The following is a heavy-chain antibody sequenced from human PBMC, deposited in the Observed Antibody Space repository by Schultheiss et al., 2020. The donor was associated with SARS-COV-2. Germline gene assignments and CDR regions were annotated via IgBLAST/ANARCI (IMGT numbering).Heavy chain of an antibody. CDR1: GFTFSSYA. Sequence: GGSLRLSCAASGFTFSSYAMSWVRQAPGKGLEWVSVIYSGGSTYYADSVKGRFTISRDNSKNTLYLQMNSLRDEDTAVYYCARVAIAARPGAFDYWGQGTLVTVSS. CDR3: ARVAIAARPGAFDY. J-gene: IGHJ4*02. V-gene: IGHV3-66*01. D-gene: IGHD6-6*01. CDR2: IYSGGST.